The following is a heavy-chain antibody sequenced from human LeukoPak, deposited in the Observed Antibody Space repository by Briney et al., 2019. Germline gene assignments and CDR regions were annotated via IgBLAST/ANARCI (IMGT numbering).Heavy chain of an antibody. V-gene: IGHV3-53*01. D-gene: IGHD6-13*01. CDR1: GFTVSSNY. CDR3: ARGSKQLVSPFDY. Sequence: PGGSLRLSCAASGFTVSSNYMSWVRQAPGNGLEWVSVIYSGGSTYYADSVKGRFTISRDNSKNTLYLQMNSLRAEDTAVYYCARGSKQLVSPFDYWGQGTLVTVSS. J-gene: IGHJ4*02. CDR2: IYSGGST.